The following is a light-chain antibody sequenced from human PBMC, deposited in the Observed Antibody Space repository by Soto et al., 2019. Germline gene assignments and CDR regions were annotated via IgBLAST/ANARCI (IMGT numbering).Light chain of an antibody. J-gene: IGLJ2*01. Sequence: QSALTQPASVSGSPGQSITISCTGTSSDVGSYNLVSWYQQHPGKAPKLMFYEVTKRPSGVSDRFSASKSGNTASLTISGLQAEDEADYYCCSYAGSSSPVVFGGGTKLTVL. CDR3: CSYAGSSSPVV. CDR1: SSDVGSYNL. V-gene: IGLV2-23*02. CDR2: EVT.